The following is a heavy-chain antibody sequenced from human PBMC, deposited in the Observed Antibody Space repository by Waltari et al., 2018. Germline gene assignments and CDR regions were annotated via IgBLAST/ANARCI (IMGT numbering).Heavy chain of an antibody. CDR2: ISWNSGSI. CDR3: AKDIYGGVVNDAFDI. J-gene: IGHJ3*02. Sequence: EVQLVESGGGLVQPGRSLRLSCAASGFTFDDYAMHWVRQAPGKGLEWVSGISWNSGSIGYADSVKGRFTISRDNAKNSLYLQMNSLRAEDTALYYCAKDIYGGVVNDAFDIWGQGTMVTVSS. CDR1: GFTFDDYA. V-gene: IGHV3-9*01. D-gene: IGHD2-15*01.